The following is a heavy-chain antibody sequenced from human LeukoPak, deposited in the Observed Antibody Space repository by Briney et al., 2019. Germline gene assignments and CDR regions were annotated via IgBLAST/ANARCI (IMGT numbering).Heavy chain of an antibody. CDR2: TPYHGVSR. D-gene: IGHD4-17*01. CDR3: AKDRHGDYTSDY. Sequence: TGGSLRLSCAASGFIFGSYGMHWVRQAPGKGLEWVAFTPYHGVSRYYTESVKGRFTISRDNSKSTLYLQTNSLRIEDTAVYYCAKDRHGDYTSDYWGQGTLVIVSS. V-gene: IGHV3-30*02. J-gene: IGHJ4*02. CDR1: GFIFGSYG.